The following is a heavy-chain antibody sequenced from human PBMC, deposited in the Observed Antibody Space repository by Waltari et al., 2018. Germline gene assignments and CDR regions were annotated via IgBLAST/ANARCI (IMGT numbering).Heavy chain of an antibody. CDR3: VTGLTTVTAKDYFDH. D-gene: IGHD4-17*01. CDR2: IKQDGSEK. Sequence: EVQLVESGGGSVQPGGSLRLSCAASRLTFSNSSMNWCRQAPGKGLEWVANIKQDGSEKNYVDSVEGRFSISRDNAQNSLYLQMNSLRAEDTAIYYCVTGLTTVTAKDYFDHWGQGALVTVS. V-gene: IGHV3-7*01. CDR1: RLTFSNSS. J-gene: IGHJ4*02.